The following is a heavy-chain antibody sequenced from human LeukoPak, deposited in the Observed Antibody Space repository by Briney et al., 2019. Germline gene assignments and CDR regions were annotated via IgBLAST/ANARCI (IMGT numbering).Heavy chain of an antibody. D-gene: IGHD4-17*01. V-gene: IGHV4-59*01. J-gene: IGHJ4*02. CDR1: GGSISSYY. CDR3: ARDYGRPRALDY. Sequence: SETLSLTCTVSGGSISSYYWSWIRQPPGKGLEWIGYTYYSGSTNYNPSLKSRVTISVDTSKNQFSLKLSSVTAADTAVYYCARDYGRPRALDYWGQGTLVTVSS. CDR2: TYYSGST.